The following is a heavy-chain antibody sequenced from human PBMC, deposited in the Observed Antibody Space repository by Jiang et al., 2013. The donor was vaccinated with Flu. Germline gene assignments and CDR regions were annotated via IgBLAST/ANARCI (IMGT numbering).Heavy chain of an antibody. Sequence: GGLVQPGGSLTISCAASGFTFRTNSMNWVRQAPGKGLEWVSYITRDSNNIWYTDSVKGRFTVSRDNGRNLLYLHMNSLRADDTAVYYCAGDAELDVWGQGTTVTVSS. CDR2: ITRDSNNI. V-gene: IGHV3-48*01. D-gene: IGHD3-10*01. CDR3: AGDAELDV. J-gene: IGHJ6*02. CDR1: GFTFRTNS.